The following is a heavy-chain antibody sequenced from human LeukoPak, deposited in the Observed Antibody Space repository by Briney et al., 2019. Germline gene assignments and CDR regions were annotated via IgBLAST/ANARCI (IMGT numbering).Heavy chain of an antibody. J-gene: IGHJ6*02. CDR3: ARDSYYYYYGMDV. Sequence: ASVKVSCKASGYTFTGYYMHWVRQAPGQGLEWMGWINPNSGGTNYAQKFQGWVTMTRDTSISTAYMELSGLRSDDTAVYYCARDSYYYYYGMDVWGQGTTVTVSS. V-gene: IGHV1-2*04. CDR1: GYTFTGYY. CDR2: INPNSGGT.